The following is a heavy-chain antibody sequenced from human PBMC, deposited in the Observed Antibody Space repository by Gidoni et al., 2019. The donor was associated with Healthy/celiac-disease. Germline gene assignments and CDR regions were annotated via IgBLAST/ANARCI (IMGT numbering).Heavy chain of an antibody. CDR2: ISSSSSYT. J-gene: IGHJ5*02. Sequence: QVQLVASGGGLAKPGGSMRLTCAASGFTFSDYYRSWIRQAPGKGLEWVSYISSSSSYTNYADSVKGRFTISRDNAKNSLYLQMNSLRAEDTAVYYCARAVTRIAVAGKGGWFDPWGQGTLVTVSS. D-gene: IGHD6-19*01. CDR3: ARAVTRIAVAGKGGWFDP. V-gene: IGHV3-11*06. CDR1: GFTFSDYY.